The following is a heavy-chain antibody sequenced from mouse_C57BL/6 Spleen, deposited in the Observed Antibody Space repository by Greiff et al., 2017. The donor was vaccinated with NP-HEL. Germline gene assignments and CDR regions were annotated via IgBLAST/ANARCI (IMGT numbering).Heavy chain of an antibody. J-gene: IGHJ3*01. Sequence: EVQLQQSGPELVKPGASVKISCKASGYTFTDYYMNWVKQSHGQSLEWIGDINPNNGGTSYNQKFKGKATLPVDKSSSTAYMELRSLTSEDSAVYYLAMGITTVVESYWGQGTLVTVSA. D-gene: IGHD1-1*01. CDR3: AMGITTVVESY. CDR2: INPNNGGT. CDR1: GYTFTDYY. V-gene: IGHV1-26*01.